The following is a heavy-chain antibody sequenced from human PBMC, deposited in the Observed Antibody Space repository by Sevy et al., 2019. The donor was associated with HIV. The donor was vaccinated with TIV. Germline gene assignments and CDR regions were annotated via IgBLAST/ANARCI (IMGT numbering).Heavy chain of an antibody. CDR1: GFTFSSYS. V-gene: IGHV3-48*02. Sequence: GGSLRLSCAASGFTFSSYSMNWVRQAPGKGLEWVSYISSSSSTIYYADSVKGRFTISRDNAKNSLYLQMNSLRDEDTAVYYCARAWVGSYPAVWWFDPWGQGTLVTVSS. J-gene: IGHJ5*02. CDR2: ISSSSSTI. D-gene: IGHD1-26*01. CDR3: ARAWVGSYPAVWWFDP.